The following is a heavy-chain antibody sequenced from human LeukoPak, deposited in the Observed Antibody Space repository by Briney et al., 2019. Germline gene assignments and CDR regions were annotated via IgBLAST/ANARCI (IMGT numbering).Heavy chain of an antibody. V-gene: IGHV3-7*03. CDR3: ARESPYYYDSPDAFDI. D-gene: IGHD3-22*01. J-gene: IGHJ3*02. Sequence: PGGSLRLSCAASGFTFSSYWMSWVRQAPGKGLEWVANIKQDGSEKYYVDSVKGRFTISRDNAKNSLYLQKNSLRAEDTAVYYCARESPYYYDSPDAFDIWGQGTMVTVSS. CDR1: GFTFSSYW. CDR2: IKQDGSEK.